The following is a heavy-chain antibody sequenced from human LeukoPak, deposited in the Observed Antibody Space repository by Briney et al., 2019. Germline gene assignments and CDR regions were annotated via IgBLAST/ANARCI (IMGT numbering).Heavy chain of an antibody. CDR3: ARDGAAVAYGY. Sequence: GGSLRLSCAASGFTVSSNYMSWVRQAPGKGLEWVSVIYSGGSTYYADSVKGRFTISRDNSKNTLYLQMNSLRAEDTAVYYCARDGAAVAYGYWGQGTLVTVSS. CDR2: IYSGGST. D-gene: IGHD6-19*01. J-gene: IGHJ4*02. CDR1: GFTVSSNY. V-gene: IGHV3-53*01.